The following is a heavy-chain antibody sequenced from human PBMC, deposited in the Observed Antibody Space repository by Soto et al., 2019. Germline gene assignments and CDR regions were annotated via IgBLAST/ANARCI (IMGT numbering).Heavy chain of an antibody. D-gene: IGHD2-15*01. CDR2: VYHSGIT. CDR3: ARHSARWPFDY. J-gene: IGHJ4*02. V-gene: IGHV4-39*01. CDR1: GGSISSSDYH. Sequence: SETLSLTCTVSGGSISSSDYHWGWIRQSPGKGLEWIGSVYHSGITYYNPSLRSRITISADTAENQFSLKLNSVTAADTAVYYCARHSARWPFDYWGQGTLVTVS.